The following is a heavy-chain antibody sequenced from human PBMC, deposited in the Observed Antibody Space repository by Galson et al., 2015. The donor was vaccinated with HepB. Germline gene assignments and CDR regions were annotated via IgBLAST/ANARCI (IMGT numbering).Heavy chain of an antibody. CDR1: GDSVSNNHVA. CDR3: ARGAYSSFDI. D-gene: IGHD2-15*01. V-gene: IGHV6-1*01. Sequence: CAISGDSVSNNHVAWNWIRQSPSRGLEWLGRTYRGSNQYAASMRGRIAINSDTSTNQFSLQLSYVTPEDTGLYYCARGAYSSFDIWGQGTMVTVSS. CDR2: TYRGSN. J-gene: IGHJ3*02.